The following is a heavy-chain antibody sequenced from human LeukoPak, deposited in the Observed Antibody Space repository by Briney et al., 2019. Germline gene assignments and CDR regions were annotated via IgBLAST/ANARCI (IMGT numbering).Heavy chain of an antibody. CDR3: ARGWAIAAYKYNWFDP. V-gene: IGHV4-34*01. D-gene: IGHD6-6*01. Sequence: SETLSFTCAVYGGSFSGYYWSWIRQPPGNGLEWIGEINHSGSTNYNPSLKSRVTISVDTSKNQFSLKLSSVTAADTAVYYCARGWAIAAYKYNWFDPWGQGTLVTVSS. CDR1: GGSFSGYY. J-gene: IGHJ5*02. CDR2: INHSGST.